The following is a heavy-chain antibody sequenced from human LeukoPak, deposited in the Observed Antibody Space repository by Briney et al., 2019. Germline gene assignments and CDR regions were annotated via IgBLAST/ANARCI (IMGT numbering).Heavy chain of an antibody. CDR3: ARDKGHYYDSSGWDV. D-gene: IGHD3-22*01. J-gene: IGHJ6*02. Sequence: SETLSLTCTVSGGSISSSSYYWAWIRQPPGKGLEWIGSLYYIGSTYSNPSLKSRVTISVDTSKNQFSLKLSSVTATDTAVYYCARDKGHYYDSSGWDVWGQGTTVTVSS. V-gene: IGHV4-39*07. CDR1: GGSISSSSYY. CDR2: LYYIGST.